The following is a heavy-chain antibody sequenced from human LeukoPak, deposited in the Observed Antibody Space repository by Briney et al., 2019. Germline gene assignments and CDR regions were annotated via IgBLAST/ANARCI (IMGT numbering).Heavy chain of an antibody. D-gene: IGHD6-13*01. J-gene: IGHJ4*02. CDR2: INPNSGGT. V-gene: IGHV1-2*02. CDR3: ARDFAVRAAAGPSDY. CDR1: GYTFTGYY. Sequence: ASVKVSCKASGYTFTGYYMHWVRQAPGQGLEWMGWINPNSGGTNYAQKFQGRVTMTRDTSISTAYMELSRLRSDDTAVYYCARDFAVRAAAGPSDYWGQETLVTVSS.